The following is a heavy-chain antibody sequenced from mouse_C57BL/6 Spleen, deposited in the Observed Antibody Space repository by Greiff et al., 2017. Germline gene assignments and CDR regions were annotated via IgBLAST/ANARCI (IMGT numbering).Heavy chain of an antibody. D-gene: IGHD1-1*01. V-gene: IGHV1-82*01. J-gene: IGHJ2*01. CDR1: GYAFRSSW. CDR3: ARVYYYGSSPYYFDY. CDR2: IYPGDGDT. Sequence: QVQLQQSGPELVQPGASVKISCKASGYAFRSSWMNWVKQRPGKGLEWIGRIYPGDGDTNYNGKFKGKATLTADKSSSTAYMQLSSLTSEDSAVYFCARVYYYGSSPYYFDYWGQGTTLTVSS.